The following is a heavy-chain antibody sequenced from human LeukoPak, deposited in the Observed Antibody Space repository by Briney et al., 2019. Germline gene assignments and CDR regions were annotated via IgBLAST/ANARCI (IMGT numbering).Heavy chain of an antibody. CDR1: GGSISSYY. Sequence: SETLSLTCTVSGGSISSYYWSWIRQPPGKGLEWIGYIYYSGSTNYNPSLKSRVTISVDTSKNQFSLKLSSVTAADTAVYYCARLRKVPGAFDIWGQGTMVTVSS. CDR3: ARLRKVPGAFDI. V-gene: IGHV4-59*01. J-gene: IGHJ3*02. CDR2: IYYSGST.